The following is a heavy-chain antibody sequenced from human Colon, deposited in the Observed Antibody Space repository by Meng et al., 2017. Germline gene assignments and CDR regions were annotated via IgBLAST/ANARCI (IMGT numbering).Heavy chain of an antibody. CDR3: TRGLATIPHFDY. V-gene: IGHV1-69*01. D-gene: IGHD5-24*01. CDR2: IIPMFPKT. J-gene: IGHJ4*02. Sequence: QVQLGQSGAEVKKPGSSVKVSCKTSGGSFNTYGINWVRQAPKQGLKWMGGIIPMFPKTNYAQKFEGRLTITADESTSTAYMELSSLRSEDTAVYYCTRGLATIPHFDYWGQGTLVTVSS. CDR1: GGSFNTYG.